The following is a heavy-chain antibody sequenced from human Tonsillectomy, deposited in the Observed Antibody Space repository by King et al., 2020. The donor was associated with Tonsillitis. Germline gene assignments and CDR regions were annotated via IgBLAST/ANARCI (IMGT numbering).Heavy chain of an antibody. CDR2: INPNRGGT. D-gene: IGHD4-17*01. J-gene: IGHJ2*01. CDR3: ASDYGDYAPGWYFDL. V-gene: IGHV1-2*02. CDR1: GYTFTGYY. Sequence: QLVPSGAEVKKPGASVKVSCKASGYTFTGYYMHWVRQAPGQGLEWMGWINPNRGGTNYAQKIQGRVTMTRDTSITAAYKELSRLRSDDTAVYYYASDYGDYAPGWYFDLWGRGTLVTVFS.